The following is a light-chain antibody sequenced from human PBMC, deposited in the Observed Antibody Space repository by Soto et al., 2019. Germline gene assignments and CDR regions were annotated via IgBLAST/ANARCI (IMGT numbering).Light chain of an antibody. CDR3: QQYGSSRT. Sequence: EIVMTQSPATLSVSPGESVSLSCRATQSVASNLAWYQQKPGQAPRLLTYGPSTRATGIPDRFSGSGSGTDFTLTISRLEPEDFAVYYCQQYGSSRTFGQGTKVEIK. CDR2: GPS. J-gene: IGKJ1*01. V-gene: IGKV3-20*01. CDR1: QSVASN.